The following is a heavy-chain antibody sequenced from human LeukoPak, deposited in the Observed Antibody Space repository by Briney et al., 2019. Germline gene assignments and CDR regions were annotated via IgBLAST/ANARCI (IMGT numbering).Heavy chain of an antibody. CDR3: ASHPGYCSGGSCYYYYFDY. Sequence: SVKVSCKASGGTFSSYAISWVRQAPGQGLKWMGRIIPIFGTANYAQKFQGRVTITTDESTSTAYMELSSLRSEDTAVYYCASHPGYCSGGSCYYYYFDYWGQGTLVTVSS. CDR1: GGTFSSYA. J-gene: IGHJ4*02. V-gene: IGHV1-69*05. CDR2: IIPIFGTA. D-gene: IGHD2-15*01.